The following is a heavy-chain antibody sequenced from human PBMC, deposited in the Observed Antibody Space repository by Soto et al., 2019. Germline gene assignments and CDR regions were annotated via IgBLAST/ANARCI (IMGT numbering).Heavy chain of an antibody. V-gene: IGHV1-18*01. CDR3: ARGAPDVHSGGAYCPRGVFGTVIDVRVFDS. Sequence: ASVKVSCKASGYTFTTYGISWVRQAPGQGLEWMGWISPYNGNTNYAQNLQGRVTLTTDTSTSTAYMELRSLRSDDTAVYYCARGAPDVHSGGAYCPRGVFGTVIDVRVFDS. CDR1: GYTFTTYG. D-gene: IGHD4-4*01. CDR2: ISPYNGNT. J-gene: IGHJ5*01.